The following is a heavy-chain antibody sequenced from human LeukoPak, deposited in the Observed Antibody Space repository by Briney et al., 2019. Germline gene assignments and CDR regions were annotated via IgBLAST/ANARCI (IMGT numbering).Heavy chain of an antibody. Sequence: PGGSLRLSCAASGFTFSSYWMHWVRQAPGKGLVWVSRINSDGSSTSYADSVKGRFTISRDNAKNTLYLQMNSLRAGDTAVYYCATDIMSYYYYYGMDVWGQGTTVTVSS. CDR1: GFTFSSYW. CDR3: ATDIMSYYYYYGMDV. V-gene: IGHV3-74*01. D-gene: IGHD3-16*01. J-gene: IGHJ6*02. CDR2: INSDGSST.